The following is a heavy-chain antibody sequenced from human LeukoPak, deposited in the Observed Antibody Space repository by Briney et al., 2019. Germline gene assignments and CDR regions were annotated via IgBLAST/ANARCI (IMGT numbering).Heavy chain of an antibody. J-gene: IGHJ4*02. CDR3: AKGGDAYNWDY. D-gene: IGHD5-24*01. Sequence: QPGGSLRLSCAASGLSFSSFAMSWVRQGPARGLEWVSSIRGNGETFYADSVKGRFTLSSDSSRNTLYLQMNSLRAEDTAVYYCAKGGDAYNWDYWGQGTLVTVSS. CDR2: IRGNGET. V-gene: IGHV3-23*01. CDR1: GLSFSSFA.